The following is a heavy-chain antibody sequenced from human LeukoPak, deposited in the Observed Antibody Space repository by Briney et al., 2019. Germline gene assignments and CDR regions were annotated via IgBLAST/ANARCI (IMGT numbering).Heavy chain of an antibody. J-gene: IGHJ4*02. CDR3: AKGGSSWSFDY. D-gene: IGHD6-13*01. Sequence: GASVKVSCKASGYTFTSYYMHWVRQAPGQGLEWMGIINPSGGSTSYAQKFQGRVTMTRDTSTSTVYMELSSLRAEDTALYYCAKGGSSWSFDYWGQGTLVTVSS. CDR1: GYTFTSYY. V-gene: IGHV1-46*01. CDR2: INPSGGST.